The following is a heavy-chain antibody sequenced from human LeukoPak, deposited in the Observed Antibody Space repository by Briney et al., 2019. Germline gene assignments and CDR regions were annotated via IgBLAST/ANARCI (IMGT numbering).Heavy chain of an antibody. Sequence: ASVKVSCKVSGYTLTELSMHWVRQAPGKGLEWMGGFDPEDGETIYAQKFQGRVTMTEDTSTDTAYMELSSLRSEDTAVYYCATGEYDSSGYPFDYWGQGTLVTVSS. J-gene: IGHJ4*02. CDR1: GYTLTELS. V-gene: IGHV1-24*01. CDR3: ATGEYDSSGYPFDY. D-gene: IGHD3-22*01. CDR2: FDPEDGET.